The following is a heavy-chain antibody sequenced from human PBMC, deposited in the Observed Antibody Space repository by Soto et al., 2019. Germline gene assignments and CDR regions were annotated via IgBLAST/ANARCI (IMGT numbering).Heavy chain of an antibody. D-gene: IGHD6-13*01. Sequence: VASVKVSCKASGGTFSSYAISWVRQAPGQGLEWMGGIIPIFGTANYAQKFQGRVTITADESTSTAYMELSSLRSEDTAVYYCARERGSGSWYYFGYWGQGTLVTVS. V-gene: IGHV1-69*13. CDR2: IIPIFGTA. CDR3: ARERGSGSWYYFGY. CDR1: GGTFSSYA. J-gene: IGHJ4*02.